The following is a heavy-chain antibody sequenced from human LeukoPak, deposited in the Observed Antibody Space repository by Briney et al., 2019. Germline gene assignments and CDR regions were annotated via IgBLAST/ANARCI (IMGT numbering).Heavy chain of an antibody. CDR1: GYSFTSYW. V-gene: IGHV5-10-1*01. CDR3: ARGVYSSGWYIENY. J-gene: IGHJ4*02. Sequence: GESLKISCNGSGYSFTSYWITWVRQMPGKGLEWMGRIDPSDSYTNYSPSFQGHVTISADKSISTAYLQWSSLKASDTAMYYCARGVYSSGWYIENYWGQGTLVTVSS. D-gene: IGHD6-19*01. CDR2: IDPSDSYT.